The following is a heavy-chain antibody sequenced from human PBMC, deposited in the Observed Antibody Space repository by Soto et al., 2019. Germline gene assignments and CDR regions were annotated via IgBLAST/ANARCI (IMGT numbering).Heavy chain of an antibody. D-gene: IGHD6-19*01. Sequence: SETLSLTCSVSGGSISSSAYYWGWIRQPPGKGLEWIGSADYSGSTYYNPSLKSRVTMSVDTSKNQFSLKLSSVTAADTAMYYCARHLYFSGWFYFDYWGQGTLVTVSS. V-gene: IGHV4-39*01. CDR1: GGSISSSAYY. CDR2: ADYSGST. CDR3: ARHLYFSGWFYFDY. J-gene: IGHJ4*02.